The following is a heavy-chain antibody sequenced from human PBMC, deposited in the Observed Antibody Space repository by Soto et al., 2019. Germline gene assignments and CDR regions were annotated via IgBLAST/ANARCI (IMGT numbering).Heavy chain of an antibody. V-gene: IGHV1-69*02. CDR3: ARGPTIVRGAPSWFDP. D-gene: IGHD3-10*01. J-gene: IGHJ5*02. CDR2: IIPIAAIS. Sequence: QVQLVQSGAEVKKPGSSVKVSCKASGGTFSRYTINWVRQAPGQGLEWMGRIIPIAAISNYTQKFQGRVTITVDTSSTTAYMELSSLRSDDTAVYYCARGPTIVRGAPSWFDPWGQGTLGTVSS. CDR1: GGTFSRYT.